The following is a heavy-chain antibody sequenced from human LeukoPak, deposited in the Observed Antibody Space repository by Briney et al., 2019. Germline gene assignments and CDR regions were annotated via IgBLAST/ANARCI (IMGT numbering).Heavy chain of an antibody. Sequence: ASVKVSCNASGYTFTSYYMHWVRQAPGQGLEWMGIINPSGGSTSYAQKFQGRVTMTRDTSTSTVYMELSSLRSEDTAVYYCARDRPGGGGSGSYYMALSPWGQGTLVTVSS. V-gene: IGHV1-46*01. CDR3: ARDRPGGGGSGSYYMALSP. D-gene: IGHD3-10*01. J-gene: IGHJ5*02. CDR1: GYTFTSYY. CDR2: INPSGGST.